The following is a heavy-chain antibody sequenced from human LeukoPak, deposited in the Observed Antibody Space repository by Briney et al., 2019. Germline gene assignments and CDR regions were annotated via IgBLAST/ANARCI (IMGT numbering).Heavy chain of an antibody. CDR3: ARVPNYGSGSGFDP. CDR1: GFTFSSYA. D-gene: IGHD3-10*01. V-gene: IGHV3-53*01. J-gene: IGHJ5*02. CDR2: IYSGGST. Sequence: GSLRLSCAASGFTFSSYAMSWVRQAPGKGLEWVSVIYSGGSTYYADSVKGRFTISRDNSKNTLYLQMNSLRAEDTAAYYCARVPNYGSGSGFDPWGQGTLVTVSS.